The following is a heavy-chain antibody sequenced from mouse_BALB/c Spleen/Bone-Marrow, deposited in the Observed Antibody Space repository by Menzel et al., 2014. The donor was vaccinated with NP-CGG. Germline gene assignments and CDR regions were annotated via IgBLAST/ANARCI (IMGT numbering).Heavy chain of an antibody. CDR2: IWAGGST. CDR3: ARDYYGSLYAMDY. CDR1: GFSLTSYG. V-gene: IGHV2-9*02. Sequence: VQLQQSGPGLVAPSQSLSITCTVSGFSLTSYGVHWVRQPPGKGLEWPGVIWAGGSTNYNSALMSRLSTSKDNSKSQVFLKMNSLQTDDTAMYYCARDYYGSLYAMDYWGQGTSVTVSS. D-gene: IGHD1-1*01. J-gene: IGHJ4*01.